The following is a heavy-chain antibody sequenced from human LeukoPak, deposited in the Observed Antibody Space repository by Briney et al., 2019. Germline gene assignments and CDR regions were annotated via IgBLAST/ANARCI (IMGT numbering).Heavy chain of an antibody. V-gene: IGHV4-34*01. D-gene: IGHD3-10*01. Sequence: SETLSLTCAVYGGSFSGYYWSWIRQPPGKGLEWIGEINHSGSTNYNPSLKSRVTISVDTSKNQFSLKLSSVTAADTAVYYCARQRVTMVRGVRLAFDYWGQGTLVTVSS. J-gene: IGHJ4*02. CDR2: INHSGST. CDR3: ARQRVTMVRGVRLAFDY. CDR1: GGSFSGYY.